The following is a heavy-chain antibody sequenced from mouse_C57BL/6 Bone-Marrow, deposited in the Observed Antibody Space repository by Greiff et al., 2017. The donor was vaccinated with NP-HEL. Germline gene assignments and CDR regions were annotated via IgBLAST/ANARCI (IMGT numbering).Heavy chain of an antibody. D-gene: IGHD2-5*01. CDR3: ARKNYSNLFAY. Sequence: QVQLQQSGPELVKPGASVKISCKASGYAFSSSWMNWVKQRPGKGLEWIGRIYPGDGDTNYNGKFKGKATLTADKSSSTAYMQLSSLTSEDSAVYFCARKNYSNLFAYWGQGTLVTVSA. CDR2: IYPGDGDT. V-gene: IGHV1-82*01. CDR1: GYAFSSSW. J-gene: IGHJ3*01.